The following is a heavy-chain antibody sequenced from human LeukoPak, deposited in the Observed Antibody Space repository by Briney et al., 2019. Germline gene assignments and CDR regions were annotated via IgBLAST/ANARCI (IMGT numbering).Heavy chain of an antibody. D-gene: IGHD4-23*01. CDR2: IWYDGSNK. Sequence: GGSLRLSCAASGFTFSSYGMHWVRQAPGKGLEWVAVIWYDGSNKYYADSVKGRFTISRDNAKNTLYLQMNSLRAEDTAVYYCARDPRDYGGNGAFDIWGQGTMVTVSS. CDR1: GFTFSSYG. V-gene: IGHV3-33*01. CDR3: ARDPRDYGGNGAFDI. J-gene: IGHJ3*02.